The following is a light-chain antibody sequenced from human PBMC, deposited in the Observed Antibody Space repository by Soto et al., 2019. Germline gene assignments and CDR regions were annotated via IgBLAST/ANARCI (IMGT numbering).Light chain of an antibody. J-gene: IGKJ5*01. V-gene: IGKV1-9*01. CDR2: AAS. CDR3: QQLNSYPIT. Sequence: DIQLTLSPSSLSASAVNTGKITFRASQGISSYLAWYQQKPGKAPKPLIYAASTLQSGVPSRFSGSGSGTDFTLTISSLQPEDFATYHCQQLNSYPITFGQGTRLEIK. CDR1: QGISSY.